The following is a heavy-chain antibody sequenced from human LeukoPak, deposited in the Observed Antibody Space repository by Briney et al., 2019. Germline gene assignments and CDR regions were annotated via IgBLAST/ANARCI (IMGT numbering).Heavy chain of an antibody. CDR2: IKKDGSEK. CDR3: ARVGSTYDH. Sequence: GGSLRLFCAASGFSFSTYWVSWVRQAPGKGLEWVANIKKDGSEKYYVDSVKGRFTISRDNAKSSLYLQMNSLRAEDTAVYYCARVGSTYDHWGQGTLVTVSS. J-gene: IGHJ4*02. V-gene: IGHV3-7*04. CDR1: GFSFSTYW. D-gene: IGHD2-15*01.